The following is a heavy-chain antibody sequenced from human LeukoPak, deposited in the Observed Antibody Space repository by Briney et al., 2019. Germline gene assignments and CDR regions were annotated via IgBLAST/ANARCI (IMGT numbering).Heavy chain of an antibody. CDR1: GFTLSSYA. CDR2: ISSSGGST. Sequence: PRGSLRLSCAASGFTLSSYAMSWVRHAPRKGREWVSAISSSGGSTNYAGSEKGRFTISRDNSKNTLYLQMNSLRAVDTAVYYCAKGFDCGGDCYNYYYYYYGMDVWGQGTTVSVSS. V-gene: IGHV3-23*01. CDR3: AKGFDCGGDCYNYYYYYYGMDV. J-gene: IGHJ6*02. D-gene: IGHD2-21*02.